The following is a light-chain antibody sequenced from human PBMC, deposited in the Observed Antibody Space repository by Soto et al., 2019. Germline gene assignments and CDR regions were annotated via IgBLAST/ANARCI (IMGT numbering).Light chain of an antibody. CDR3: QQYENLPRFI. CDR2: YAS. Sequence: DIQMTQSPSSLSASVGDRVTITCLASHDIGNYLNWYQQKPGKAPKLLIYYASNLETGVSSRCSGSGSGTDFPVTISSLQHEDIATYFCQQYENLPRFIFGPGTKVDSK. J-gene: IGKJ3*01. CDR1: HDIGNY. V-gene: IGKV1-33*01.